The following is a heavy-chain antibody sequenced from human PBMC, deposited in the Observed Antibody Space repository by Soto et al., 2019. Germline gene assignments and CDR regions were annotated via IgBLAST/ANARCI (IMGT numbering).Heavy chain of an antibody. V-gene: IGHV3-48*02. CDR3: ARNLAY. Sequence: EVQLVESGGGLVQSGGSLRLSCAVSGFTFSSYNMNWVRQAPGKGLEWVSSISSSSTTIYYADSVKGRFTVSRDNAKNSLYLQMNSLRDEDTAVYYCARNLAYWGQGTLVTVSS. CDR2: ISSSSTTI. J-gene: IGHJ4*02. CDR1: GFTFSSYN. D-gene: IGHD3-3*02.